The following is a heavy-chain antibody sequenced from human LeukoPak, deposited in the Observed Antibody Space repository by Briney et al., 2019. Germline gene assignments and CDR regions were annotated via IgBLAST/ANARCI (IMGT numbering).Heavy chain of an antibody. J-gene: IGHJ1*01. Sequence: PSETLSLTCTVSGGSISSYYWSWIRQPPGKGLEWIGYIYYSGSTNYNPSLKSRVTISVDTSKNQFSLKLSSVTAADTAVYYCATETYSSSSYFQHWGQGTLVTVSS. CDR3: ATETYSSSSYFQH. CDR2: IYYSGST. D-gene: IGHD6-6*01. CDR1: GGSISSYY. V-gene: IGHV4-59*01.